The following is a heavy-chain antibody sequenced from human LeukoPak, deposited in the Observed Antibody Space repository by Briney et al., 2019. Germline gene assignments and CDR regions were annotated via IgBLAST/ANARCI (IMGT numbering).Heavy chain of an antibody. Sequence: SETLSLTCAVYGGPFSEYYWSWIRQPPGKGLEWIGEISHSGSTNYNPSLKSRVTILLDKSKNQFSLKLSSVTAADTAVYYCARGFDYSRYYGMDVWGQGTTVTVSS. CDR2: ISHSGST. D-gene: IGHD4-11*01. CDR3: ARGFDYSRYYGMDV. J-gene: IGHJ6*02. CDR1: GGPFSEYY. V-gene: IGHV4-34*01.